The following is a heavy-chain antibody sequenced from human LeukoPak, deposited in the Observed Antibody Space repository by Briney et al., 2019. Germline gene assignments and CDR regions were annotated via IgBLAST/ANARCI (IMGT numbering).Heavy chain of an antibody. V-gene: IGHV1-2*02. Sequence: ASVKVSCKASGYSFTGYYIHWVRQAPGQGLEWMGWINPNSGGTNYAQKFQGRVTMTRDTSISTAYMELSRLRSDDTAVYYCARSVSGSSLGFDYWGQGTLVTVSS. CDR2: INPNSGGT. D-gene: IGHD1-26*01. CDR3: ARSVSGSSLGFDY. J-gene: IGHJ4*02. CDR1: GYSFTGYY.